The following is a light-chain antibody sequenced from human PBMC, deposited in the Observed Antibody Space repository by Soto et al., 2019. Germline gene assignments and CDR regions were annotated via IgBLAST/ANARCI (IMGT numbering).Light chain of an antibody. J-gene: IGLJ1*01. CDR1: SSDVGSYNL. CDR3: CSYAGSNYV. Sequence: QSVLTQPASVSGSPGQSITISCTGTSSDVGSYNLVSWYQQHPGKAPKLMIYDGSKRPSGVSNRFSGSKSGNTASLTISGLQAEDEADYYCCSYAGSNYVFGTGTKVTVL. V-gene: IGLV2-23*01. CDR2: DGS.